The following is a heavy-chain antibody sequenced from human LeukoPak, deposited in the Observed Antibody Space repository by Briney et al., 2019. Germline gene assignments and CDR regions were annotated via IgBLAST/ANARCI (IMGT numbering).Heavy chain of an antibody. CDR1: GFTFSSSA. J-gene: IGHJ5*02. V-gene: IGHV3-23*01. CDR3: AKDILLWFGEPPADP. D-gene: IGHD3-10*01. CDR2: ISGSGGST. Sequence: PGGSLRLSCAASGFTFSSSAMSWVRQAPGKGLEWVSAISGSGGSTYYADSVKGRFTISRDNSKNTLYLQINSLRAEDTAVYYCAKDILLWFGEPPADPWGQGTLVTVSS.